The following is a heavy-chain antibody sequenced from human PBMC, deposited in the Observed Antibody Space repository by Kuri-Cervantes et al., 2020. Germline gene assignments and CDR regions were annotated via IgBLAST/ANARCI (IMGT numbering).Heavy chain of an antibody. CDR1: GFTFSSYA. V-gene: IGHV3-48*02. D-gene: IGHD1-26*01. Sequence: GGSLRLSCAASGFTFSSYAVSWVRQAPGKGLEWVSYISSSSSTIYYADSVKGRFTISRDNAKNSLYLQMNSLRDEDTAVYYCARCSGSYSDWFDPWGQGTLVTVSS. J-gene: IGHJ5*02. CDR3: ARCSGSYSDWFDP. CDR2: ISSSSSTI.